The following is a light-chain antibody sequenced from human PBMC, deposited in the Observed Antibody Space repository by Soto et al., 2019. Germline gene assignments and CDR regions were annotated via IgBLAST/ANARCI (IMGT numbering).Light chain of an antibody. J-gene: IGKJ4*01. CDR2: GAS. CDR1: QSLSSNY. V-gene: IGKV3-20*01. CDR3: QQYSSSPLT. Sequence: EIVVTQSPDTLSLSPGEGATLSCRASQSLSSNYLAWYQQKPGQPPRLLIYGASSRATGVPDRFSGSGSGTDFTLTISKLEHEDFAVYYCQQYSSSPLTFGGGTKVDIK.